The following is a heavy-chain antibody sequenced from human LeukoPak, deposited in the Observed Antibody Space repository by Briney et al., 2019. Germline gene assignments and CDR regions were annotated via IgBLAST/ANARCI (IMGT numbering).Heavy chain of an antibody. CDR3: AKDPYYYGSGSYEN. V-gene: IGHV3-23*01. CDR2: ISGSGGST. J-gene: IGHJ4*02. Sequence: PGGSLRLSCAASGFTFSSYAMSWVRQAPGKGLEWVSAISGSGGSTYYADSVKGRFTISRDNSKNTLYLQMNSLRAEDTAVYYCAKDPYYYGSGSYENWGQGTLVTVSS. CDR1: GFTFSSYA. D-gene: IGHD3-10*01.